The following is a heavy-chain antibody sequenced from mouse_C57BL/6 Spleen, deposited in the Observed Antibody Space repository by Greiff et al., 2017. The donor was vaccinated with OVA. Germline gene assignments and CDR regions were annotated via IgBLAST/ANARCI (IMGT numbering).Heavy chain of an antibody. Sequence: EVKLMESGGGLVQPGGSLILSCAASGFTFTDYYMSWVRQPPGKALEWLGFIRNKANGYTTEYSASVKGRFTISRDNSQSIRYLQMNALRAEDSATYYCARYIPYALDYWGQGTTLTVSS. J-gene: IGHJ2*01. CDR2: IRNKANGYTT. D-gene: IGHD6-5*01. V-gene: IGHV7-3*01. CDR1: GFTFTDYY. CDR3: ARYIPYALDY.